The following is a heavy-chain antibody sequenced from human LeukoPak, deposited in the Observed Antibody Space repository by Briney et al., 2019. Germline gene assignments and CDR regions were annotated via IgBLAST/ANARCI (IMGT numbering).Heavy chain of an antibody. CDR3: ARVSQASHRYCSAGSCYRNSFDY. V-gene: IGHV1-69*13. J-gene: IGHJ4*02. CDR1: GSTFSSYA. D-gene: IGHD2-15*01. CDR2: IIPIFGTA. Sequence: SVKVSCKASGSTFSSYAISWVRQAPGQGLEWVGGIIPIFGTANYAQKFQGRVTITADESTSTAYMELSSLRSEDTAVYYCARVSQASHRYCSAGSCYRNSFDYWGQGTLVTVSS.